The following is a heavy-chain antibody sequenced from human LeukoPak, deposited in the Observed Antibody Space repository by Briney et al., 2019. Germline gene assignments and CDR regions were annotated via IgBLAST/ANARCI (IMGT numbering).Heavy chain of an antibody. CDR2: IYYSGTT. J-gene: IGHJ4*02. CDR1: GGSISSGDYY. V-gene: IGHV4-30-4*01. CDR3: ARDNSDYGRSHY. Sequence: SQTLSLTCTVSGGSISSGDYYWTWIRQPPGKGLEWIGYIYYSGTTYYNPSLKSRITISVDTSKDQFSLHLNSVTAADTAVYYCARDNSDYGRSHYWGQGTLVTVSS. D-gene: IGHD5-12*01.